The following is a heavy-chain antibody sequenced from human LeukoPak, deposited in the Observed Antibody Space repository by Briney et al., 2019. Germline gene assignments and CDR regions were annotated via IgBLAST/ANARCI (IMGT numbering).Heavy chain of an antibody. V-gene: IGHV1-2*02. J-gene: IGHJ6*03. CDR3: ASYSSSWYGVYYYCMDV. D-gene: IGHD6-13*01. CDR1: GYTFTGYY. Sequence: ASVKPSDSASGYTFTGYYMHWVRQAPGQGLEWMGWINPNSGGTNYAQKCQGRVTMTRATSISTAYMELSRLRSDDTAVYYCASYSSSWYGVYYYCMDVWGKGTTCTASS. CDR2: INPNSGGT.